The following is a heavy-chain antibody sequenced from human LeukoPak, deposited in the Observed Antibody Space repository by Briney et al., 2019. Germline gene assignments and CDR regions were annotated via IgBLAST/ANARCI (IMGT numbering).Heavy chain of an antibody. CDR1: GLTFSSYA. CDR3: AKGGRWDYYDSSH. J-gene: IGHJ3*01. CDR2: ISGSGGTP. Sequence: GGSLRLSCAASGLTFSSYAMTWVRQAPGKGLEWVSGISGSGGTPYYAGSVKGRFTISRDNSKNTLYLQMNSLRVEDTAVYYCAKGGRWDYYDSSHWGQGTMVTVSS. V-gene: IGHV3-23*01. D-gene: IGHD3-22*01.